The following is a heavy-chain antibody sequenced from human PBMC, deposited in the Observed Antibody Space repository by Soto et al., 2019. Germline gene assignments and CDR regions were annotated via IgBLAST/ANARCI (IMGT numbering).Heavy chain of an antibody. J-gene: IGHJ4*02. Sequence: QVQLVQSGAEVKKPGASVKVSCKASGYTFTAYYMHWVRQAPGQGLEWMGIINPSGAGTTYAQKFQGRVTMTRDTSTSTVYMELRSLRSEDTAVYYCARGSLTTVTSPIDYWGQGTLVTVSS. CDR1: GYTFTAYY. D-gene: IGHD4-17*01. CDR2: INPSGAGT. CDR3: ARGSLTTVTSPIDY. V-gene: IGHV1-46*03.